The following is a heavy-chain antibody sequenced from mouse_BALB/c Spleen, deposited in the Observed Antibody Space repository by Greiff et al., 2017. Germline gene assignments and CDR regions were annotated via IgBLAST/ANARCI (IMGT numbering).Heavy chain of an antibody. V-gene: IGHV14-1*02. D-gene: IGHD2-4*01. Sequence: VHVKQSGAELVRPGALVKLSCKASGFNIKDYYMHWVKQRPEQGLEWIGWIDPENGNTIYDPKFQGKASITADTSSNTAYLQLSSLTSEDTAVYYCARSGITTFAYWGQGTLVTVSA. CDR3: ARSGITTFAY. CDR1: GFNIKDYY. J-gene: IGHJ3*01. CDR2: IDPENGNT.